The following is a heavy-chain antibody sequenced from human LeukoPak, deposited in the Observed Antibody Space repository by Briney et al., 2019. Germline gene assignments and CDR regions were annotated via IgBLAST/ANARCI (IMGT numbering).Heavy chain of an antibody. CDR3: ARDSLAVLGLYGMDV. CDR1: GFTFNTYT. J-gene: IGHJ6*02. V-gene: IGHV3-53*01. D-gene: IGHD2-8*01. CDR2: IYSGGST. Sequence: GGSLRLSCAASGFTFNTYTMNWVRQAPGKGLEWVSVIYSGGSTYYADSVKGRFTISRDNSKNTLYLQMSSLRAEDTAVYYCARDSLAVLGLYGMDVWGQGTTVTVSS.